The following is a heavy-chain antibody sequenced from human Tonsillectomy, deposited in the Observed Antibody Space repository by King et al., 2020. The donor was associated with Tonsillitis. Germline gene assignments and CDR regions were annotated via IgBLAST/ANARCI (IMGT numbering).Heavy chain of an antibody. D-gene: IGHD6-13*01. J-gene: IGHJ5*02. CDR1: GGSISGYY. Sequence: VQLQQWGAGLVKPSETLSLTCAVYGGSISGYYWSWIRQPPGEGLEWIGEINHSGSTNCNPSLKSRVTVSVDTSKNQFSLQLSSVTAADTAVYYCARGPEEEQQLVGDWFDPWGQGTLVTVSS. V-gene: IGHV4-34*01. CDR3: ARGPEEEQQLVGDWFDP. CDR2: INHSGST.